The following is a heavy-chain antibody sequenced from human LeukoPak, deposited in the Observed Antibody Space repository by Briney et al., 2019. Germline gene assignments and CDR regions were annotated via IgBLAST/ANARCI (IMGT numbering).Heavy chain of an antibody. V-gene: IGHV3-30*04. CDR1: GFTFSSYA. D-gene: IGHD6-13*01. J-gene: IGHJ1*01. CDR2: ISYDGSNK. Sequence: GRSLRLSCAASGFTFSSYAMHWVRQAPGKGLEWVAVISYDGSNKYYADSVKGRFTISRDNSKNTLYLQMNSLRAEDTAVYYCARSSGRVKAAAGNKAEYFQHWGQGTLVTVSS. CDR3: ARSSGRVKAAAGNKAEYFQH.